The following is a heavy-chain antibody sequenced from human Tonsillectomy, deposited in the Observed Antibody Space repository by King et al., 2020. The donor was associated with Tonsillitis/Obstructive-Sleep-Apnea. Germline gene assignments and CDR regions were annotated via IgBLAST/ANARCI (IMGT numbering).Heavy chain of an antibody. J-gene: IGHJ4*02. CDR3: AGPNYYDSSGYSFDY. Sequence: QIKKWGEGLLKPSETLSLTCAVYGGSFSGYYWSWIRQPPGKGLEWIGESNHSGSTNYNPSLKSGVTISVDTSKNQFSLKLSSVTAADTAVYYCAGPNYYDSSGYSFDYWGQGTLVTVSS. V-gene: IGHV4-34*01. D-gene: IGHD3-22*01. CDR1: GGSFSGYY. CDR2: SNHSGST.